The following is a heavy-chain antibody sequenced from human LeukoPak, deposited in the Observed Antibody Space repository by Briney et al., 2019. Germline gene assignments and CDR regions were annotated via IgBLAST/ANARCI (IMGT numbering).Heavy chain of an antibody. Sequence: SQTLSLICAISGDSVSSHSAAWHWFRQSPSRGLEWLGRTYYRSKWSNDYAVSVKSRITINPDTSENQFSLQLNSVTPEDTAVYYCARETGYFSYWGLGTLVTVSS. CDR2: TYYRSKWSN. CDR3: ARETGYFSY. J-gene: IGHJ4*02. V-gene: IGHV6-1*01. D-gene: IGHD1-14*01. CDR1: GDSVSSHSAA.